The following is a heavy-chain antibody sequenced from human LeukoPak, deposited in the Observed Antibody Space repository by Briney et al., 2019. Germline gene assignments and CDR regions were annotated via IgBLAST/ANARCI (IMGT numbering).Heavy chain of an antibody. CDR1: GGSIGTYY. D-gene: IGHD6-19*01. V-gene: IGHV4-59*08. CDR3: ARHENSGWSYYFDY. J-gene: IGHJ4*02. CDR2: IHYTGST. Sequence: SETLSLTCTVSGGSIGTYYWSWIRQPPGKGLEWIGYIHYTGSTNYNPSLKSRVTMSVDRSKNQFSLKLSSVTAADTAVYYCARHENSGWSYYFDYWGQGTLATVSS.